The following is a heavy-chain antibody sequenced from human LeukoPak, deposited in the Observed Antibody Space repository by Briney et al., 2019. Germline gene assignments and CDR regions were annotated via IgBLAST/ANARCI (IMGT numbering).Heavy chain of an antibody. J-gene: IGHJ4*02. D-gene: IGHD2-15*01. CDR3: ARDDCSGGSCYFFDY. Sequence: SETLSLTCTVSGGSISSYYWSWIRQPPGKGLEWIGYIYYSGSTNYNPSLKSRVTISVDTSKDQFSLKLSSVTAADTAVYYCARDDCSGGSCYFFDYWGQGTLVTVSS. V-gene: IGHV4-59*01. CDR1: GGSISSYY. CDR2: IYYSGST.